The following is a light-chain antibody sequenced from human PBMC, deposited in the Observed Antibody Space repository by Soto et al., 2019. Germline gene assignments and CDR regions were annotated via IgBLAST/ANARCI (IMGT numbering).Light chain of an antibody. Sequence: QSALTQPASVSGSPGQSITISCTGTSSDVGAYNYVSWYQHHPGKAPKLMIYDVSNRPSGVSNRFSGSKSGNTASLTISGVQAEDEADYYCNSFTTSCTLVFGGGTKLTVL. CDR3: NSFTTSCTLV. CDR1: SSDVGAYNY. CDR2: DVS. J-gene: IGLJ2*01. V-gene: IGLV2-14*03.